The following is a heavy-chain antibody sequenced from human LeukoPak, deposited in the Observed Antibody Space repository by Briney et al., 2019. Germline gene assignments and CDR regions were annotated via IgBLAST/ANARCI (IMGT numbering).Heavy chain of an antibody. CDR1: GFIFSNYS. Sequence: GGSLRLSCAASGFIFSNYSMSWVRQAPGKGLEWVSSISSRSSYIYYADSVKGRFTISRDNAKNSLYLQMNSLRAEDTAVYHCARRGIVVEPAAVYYYKFYMDVWGRGTTVTISS. J-gene: IGHJ6*03. CDR2: ISSRSSYI. CDR3: ARRGIVVEPAAVYYYKFYMDV. D-gene: IGHD2-2*01. V-gene: IGHV3-21*01.